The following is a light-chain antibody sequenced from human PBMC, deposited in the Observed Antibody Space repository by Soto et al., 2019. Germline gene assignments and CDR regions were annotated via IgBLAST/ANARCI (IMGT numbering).Light chain of an antibody. CDR1: QTVTSNF. CDR2: GAS. J-gene: IGKJ5*01. Sequence: GLTQSPGTLSLYTGERATLSCRASQTVTSNFLAWHQQKPGQPPRLLIYGASSRATGIPDRFSGSGSGTDFTLTISRLEPEDFAVYYCQQHGASPITFGQGTRLEIK. V-gene: IGKV3-20*01. CDR3: QQHGASPIT.